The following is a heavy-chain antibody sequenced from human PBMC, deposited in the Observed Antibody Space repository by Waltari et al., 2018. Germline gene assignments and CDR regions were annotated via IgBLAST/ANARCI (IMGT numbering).Heavy chain of an antibody. J-gene: IGHJ3*02. V-gene: IGHV4-34*01. D-gene: IGHD3-10*01. CDR3: ARGSLRITMVRGSPYNAFDI. CDR2: INHSGST. CDR1: GGSFSGYY. Sequence: QVQLQQWGAGLLKPSETLSLTCAVYGGSFSGYYWSWIRTPPGKGLAWIGDINHSGSTNYNPSLKSRVTISVDTSKNQFSLKLSSVTAADTAVYYCARGSLRITMVRGSPYNAFDIWGQGTMVTVSS.